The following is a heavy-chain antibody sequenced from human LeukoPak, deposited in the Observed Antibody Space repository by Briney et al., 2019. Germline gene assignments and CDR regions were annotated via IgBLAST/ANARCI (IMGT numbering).Heavy chain of an antibody. V-gene: IGHV6-1*01. J-gene: IGHJ6*02. CDR2: TYYRSKWYK. D-gene: IGHD6-19*01. CDR3: ARELQWLAPQYGMDV. Sequence: SQTLSLTCAISGDSVSSDTATWDWIRQSPSRGLEWLGRTYYRSKWYKDYAVPVKSRVTINADTSTNQFSLQLNSVTPEDTAVYYCARELQWLAPQYGMDVWGQGTTVTVSS. CDR1: GDSVSSDTAT.